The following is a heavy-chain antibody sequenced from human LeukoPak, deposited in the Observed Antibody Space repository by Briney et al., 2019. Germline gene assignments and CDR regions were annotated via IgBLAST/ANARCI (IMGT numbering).Heavy chain of an antibody. CDR2: IRSKANSYAT. CDR1: GFTFSGSA. J-gene: IGHJ5*02. D-gene: IGHD3-10*01. CDR3: AKEFAYGSGTPIEGWFDP. V-gene: IGHV3-73*01. Sequence: GGSLRLSCAASGFTFSGSAMHWVRQASGKGLEWVGRIRSKANSYATAYAASVKGRFTISRDDSKNTAYLQMNSLKTEDTAVYYCAKEFAYGSGTPIEGWFDPWGQGTLVTVSS.